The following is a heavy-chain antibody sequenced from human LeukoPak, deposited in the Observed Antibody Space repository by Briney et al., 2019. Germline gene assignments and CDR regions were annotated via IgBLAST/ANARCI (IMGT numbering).Heavy chain of an antibody. CDR1: GFTFSSYW. CDR2: IKQDGSEK. V-gene: IGHV3-7*01. D-gene: IGHD6-13*01. Sequence: GGSLRLSCAASGFTFSSYWMSWVRQAPGKGLEWVANIKQDGSEKYYVDSVKGRFTISRDNAKNSLYLQMNSLRAEDTAVYYCARDFGSSWDYYYYYYMDVWGKGTTVTVSS. CDR3: ARDFGSSWDYYYYYYMDV. J-gene: IGHJ6*03.